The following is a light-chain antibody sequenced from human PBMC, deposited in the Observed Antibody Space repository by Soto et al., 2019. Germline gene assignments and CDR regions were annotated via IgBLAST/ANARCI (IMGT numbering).Light chain of an antibody. CDR1: QTISSW. V-gene: IGKV1-5*03. J-gene: IGKJ1*01. CDR2: KAS. CDR3: QHYNSYSEA. Sequence: DIQMTQSPSTLSGSVGDRVTXXXXVCQTISSWLAWYQQKPGKAPKLLIYKASTXXSGVPSRFSGSGSGTEFTLTISSLQPDDFATYYCQHYNSYSEAFGQGTKVDIK.